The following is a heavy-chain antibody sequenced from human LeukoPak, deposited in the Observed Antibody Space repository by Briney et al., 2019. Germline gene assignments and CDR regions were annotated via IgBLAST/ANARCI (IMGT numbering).Heavy chain of an antibody. J-gene: IGHJ4*02. Sequence: PSETLSLTCTVSGGSISSGGYYWSWNRQPPGKGLEWIGYIYHSGSTYYNPSLKSRVTISVDRSKNQFSLKLSSVTAADTAAYYCARRTTLEHLGVAAGTEIDYWGQGTLVTVSS. CDR1: GGSISSGGYY. CDR3: ARRTTLEHLGVAAGTEIDY. V-gene: IGHV4-30-2*01. D-gene: IGHD6-13*01. CDR2: IYHSGST.